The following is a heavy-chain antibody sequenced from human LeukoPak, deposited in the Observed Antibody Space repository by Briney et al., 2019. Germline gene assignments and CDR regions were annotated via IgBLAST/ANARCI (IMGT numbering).Heavy chain of an antibody. CDR3: AREGGYGGNGVWYNAGNWFDP. CDR1: GYTFTSYG. V-gene: IGHV1-18*01. Sequence: ASVKVSCKASGYTFTSYGISWVRQAPGQGLEWMGWISAYNGNTNYAQKLQGRVTMTTDTSTSTAYMELRSLRSDDTAVYYCAREGGYGGNGVWYNAGNWFDPWGQGTLVTVSS. CDR2: ISAYNGNT. D-gene: IGHD4-23*01. J-gene: IGHJ5*02.